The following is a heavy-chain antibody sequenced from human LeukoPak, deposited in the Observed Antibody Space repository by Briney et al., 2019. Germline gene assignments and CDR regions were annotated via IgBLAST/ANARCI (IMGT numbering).Heavy chain of an antibody. CDR3: AHRGTVTTRYVYFDY. Sequence: SGPTLVNPTQPLTLTCTFSGFSLSTSGVGVGWIRQPPGKALEWLALIYWDDDKRYSPSLKSRLTITKDSSKNQVVLTMTNMDPVDTATYYCAHRGTVTTRYVYFDYWGQGTLVTVSS. V-gene: IGHV2-5*02. D-gene: IGHD4-17*01. J-gene: IGHJ4*02. CDR2: IYWDDDK. CDR1: GFSLSTSGVG.